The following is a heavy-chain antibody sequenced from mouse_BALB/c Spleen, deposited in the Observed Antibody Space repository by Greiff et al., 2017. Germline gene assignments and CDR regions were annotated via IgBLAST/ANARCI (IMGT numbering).Heavy chain of an antibody. J-gene: IGHJ2*01. V-gene: IGHV1-7*01. CDR3: ARSGGYDGYYFDY. D-gene: IGHD2-2*01. CDR1: GYTFTSYW. CDR2: INPSTGYT. Sequence: QVQLQQSGAELAKPGASVKMSCKASGYTFTSYWMHWVKQRPGQGLEWIGYINPSTGYTEYNQKFKDKATLTADKSSSTAYMQLSSLTSEDSAVYYCARSGGYDGYYFDYWGQGTTLTVSS.